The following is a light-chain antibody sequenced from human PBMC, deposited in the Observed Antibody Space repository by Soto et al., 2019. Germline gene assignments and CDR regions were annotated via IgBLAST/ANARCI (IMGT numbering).Light chain of an antibody. CDR1: SSDVGGYNY. CDR2: EVN. J-gene: IGLJ2*01. Sequence: QSALTQPPSASGSPGQSVTISCTGTSSDVGGYNYISWYQQHPGKAPKLMIYEVNKRPSGVPDRFSGSKSGNTASLTVSGLQAEDEADYYCSSYAGSNNVVFGGGTKVTVL. V-gene: IGLV2-8*01. CDR3: SSYAGSNNVV.